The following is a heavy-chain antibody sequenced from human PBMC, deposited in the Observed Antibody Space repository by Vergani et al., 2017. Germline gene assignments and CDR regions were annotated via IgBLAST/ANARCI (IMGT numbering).Heavy chain of an antibody. V-gene: IGHV4-34*01. J-gene: IGHJ5*02. CDR3: ARFKGMRAGRYASWFDP. CDR1: GGSFSGYY. D-gene: IGHD3-16*01. CDR2: INHSGST. Sequence: QVQLQQWGAGLLKPSETLSLTCAVYGGSFSGYYWSWIRQPPGKGLEWIGEINHSGSTNYNPSLKSRVTISVDTSKNQFSLKLSSVTAADTAVYYCARFKGMRAGRYASWFDPWGQGTLVTVSS.